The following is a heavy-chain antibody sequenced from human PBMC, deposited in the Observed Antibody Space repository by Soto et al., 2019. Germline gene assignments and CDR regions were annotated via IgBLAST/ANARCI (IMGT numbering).Heavy chain of an antibody. J-gene: IGHJ4*02. CDR3: ARDKITGLFDY. CDR1: GGSISSYY. Sequence: PSETLSLTCTVSGGSISSYYWSWIRQPPGKGLEWIGYSYYSGSTNYNPSLESRVTISVDTSKNQFSLKLTSVTAADTAVYYCARDKITGLFDYWGQGTLVTVSS. V-gene: IGHV4-59*12. CDR2: SYYSGST. D-gene: IGHD2-8*02.